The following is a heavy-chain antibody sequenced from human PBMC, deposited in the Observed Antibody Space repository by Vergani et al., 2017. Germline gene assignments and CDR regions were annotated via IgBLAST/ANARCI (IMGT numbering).Heavy chain of an antibody. CDR1: GGSMSGYY. Sequence: QVRLQESGPGLVKPSETLSLTCSVSGGSMSGYYWSWIRQPPGKELEWIGYMYHSGSTNYNPSLETRVTISGDTSKNQFSLKLNSVTAADTAVYYCARDLMYSSSWSVGMDVWGQGTTVTVSS. D-gene: IGHD6-13*01. J-gene: IGHJ6*02. CDR3: ARDLMYSSSWSVGMDV. CDR2: MYHSGST. V-gene: IGHV4-59*01.